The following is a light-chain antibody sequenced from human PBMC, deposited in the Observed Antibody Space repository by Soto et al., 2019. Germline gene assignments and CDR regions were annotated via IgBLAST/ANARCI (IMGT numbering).Light chain of an antibody. Sequence: DIQMTQSPSTLSASVGDRVTITCRASQSIVGWLAWYQQKPGKAPKLLIYKASTLESGVPSRFSGSGSGTEFTLTISSLQPDDFATYYCRQSGGTFGQGTKVEIK. CDR1: QSIVGW. J-gene: IGKJ1*01. CDR2: KAS. CDR3: RQSGGT. V-gene: IGKV1-5*03.